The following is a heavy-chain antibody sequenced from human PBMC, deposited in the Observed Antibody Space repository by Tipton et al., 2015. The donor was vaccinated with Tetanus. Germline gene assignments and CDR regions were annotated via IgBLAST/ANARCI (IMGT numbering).Heavy chain of an antibody. D-gene: IGHD6-13*01. V-gene: IGHV1-46*01. CDR2: INPSGGST. Sequence: QLVQSGAEVRKPGASVKVSCKASGYTFTSYYMHWVRQAPGQGLEWMGIINPSGGSTSYAQKFQGRVTMTRDTSTNTVYMELSSLRSEDTAVYYCARDNTAAGFSPLLYYYYGMDVWGQGTTVTVSS. J-gene: IGHJ6*02. CDR1: GYTFTSYY. CDR3: ARDNTAAGFSPLLYYYYGMDV.